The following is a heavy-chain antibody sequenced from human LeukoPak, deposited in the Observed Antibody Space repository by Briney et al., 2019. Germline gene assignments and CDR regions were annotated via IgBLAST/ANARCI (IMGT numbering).Heavy chain of an antibody. CDR1: GFTFSRYW. CDR3: ARDLGGWVGEN. CDR2: INSDGSST. D-gene: IGHD3-10*01. V-gene: IGHV3-74*01. J-gene: IGHJ4*02. Sequence: GGSLRLSCAASGFTFSRYWMHWVRQGPGKGLVWVSRINSDGSSTSYADPVKGRFTISRDNAKNTLYLQMNSVRVEDTAVYYCARDLGGWVGENWGQGTLVTVSS.